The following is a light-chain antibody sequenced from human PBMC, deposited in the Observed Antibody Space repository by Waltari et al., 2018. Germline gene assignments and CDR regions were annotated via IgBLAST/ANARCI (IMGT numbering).Light chain of an antibody. J-gene: IGLJ1*01. CDR3: QSYDSSLSDSYV. CDR1: SSNIGADYD. Sequence: QSVLTQPPSVSGAPGQRVTISCTGSSSNIGADYDVHWYQQLPGTAPKLLIYGTTKRPSGVPDRFSGSKSGTSASLAITGLQAEDEADYFCQSYDSSLSDSYVFGTGTKVTVL. CDR2: GTT. V-gene: IGLV1-40*01.